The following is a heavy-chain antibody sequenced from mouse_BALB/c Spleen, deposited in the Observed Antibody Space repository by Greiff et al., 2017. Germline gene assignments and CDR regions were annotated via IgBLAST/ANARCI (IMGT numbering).Heavy chain of an antibody. V-gene: IGHV5-17*02. J-gene: IGHJ4*01. D-gene: IGHD2-1*01. CDR1: GFTFSSFG. CDR3: ARSLQSLLWGAMDY. CDR2: ISSGSSTI. Sequence: EVKVEESGGGLVQPGGSRKLSCAASGFTFSSFGMHWVRQAPEKGLEWVAYISSGSSTIYYADTVKGRFTISRDNPKNTLFLQMTSLRSEDTAMYYCARSLQSLLWGAMDYWGQGTSVTVSS.